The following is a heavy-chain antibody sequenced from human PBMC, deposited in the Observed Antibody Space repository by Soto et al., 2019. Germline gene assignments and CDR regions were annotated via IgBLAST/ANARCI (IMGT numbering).Heavy chain of an antibody. Sequence: EVQLVESGGGLVKPGGSLRLSCAASGFTFSSYSMNWVRQAPGKGLEWVSSISSSSSYIYYADSVKGRFTISRDNAKNSLYLQMNSLRAADTAVYYCARHTRDYLWLRPFDYWGQGTLVTVSS. CDR2: ISSSSSYI. J-gene: IGHJ4*02. CDR1: GFTFSSYS. CDR3: ARHTRDYLWLRPFDY. V-gene: IGHV3-21*01. D-gene: IGHD5-18*01.